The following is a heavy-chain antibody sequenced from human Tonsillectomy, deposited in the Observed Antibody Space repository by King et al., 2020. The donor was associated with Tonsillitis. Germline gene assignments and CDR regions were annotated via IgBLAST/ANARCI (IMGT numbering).Heavy chain of an antibody. CDR1: GLTFNRYA. Sequence: VQLVESGGGVVQPGRSLRLSCAASGLTFNRYAMHWVRQAPGKGLEWVAVISYDGSNKYYADSVKGRFTISRDNSKNTLYLQMNSLRPEDTAVYFCARDFPQMYYESSAYEAAPMWFDPWGQGTLVTVSS. J-gene: IGHJ5*02. V-gene: IGHV3-30-3*01. D-gene: IGHD3-22*01. CDR3: ARDFPQMYYESSAYEAAPMWFDP. CDR2: ISYDGSNK.